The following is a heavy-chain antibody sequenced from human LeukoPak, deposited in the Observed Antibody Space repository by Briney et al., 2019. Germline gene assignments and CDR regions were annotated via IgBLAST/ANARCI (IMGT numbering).Heavy chain of an antibody. D-gene: IGHD3-22*01. CDR3: ARGRGRISMIALDY. J-gene: IGHJ4*02. CDR2: ITTSSSDI. CDR1: GFTFSNYE. Sequence: GGSLRLSCAASGFTFSNYELNWVRQAPGKGLEWVSYITTSSSDIYYADSVKGRFTVSRDNAKNSLYLQMNSLRDEDTAVYYCARGRGRISMIALDYWGQGTPVTVSS. V-gene: IGHV3-48*02.